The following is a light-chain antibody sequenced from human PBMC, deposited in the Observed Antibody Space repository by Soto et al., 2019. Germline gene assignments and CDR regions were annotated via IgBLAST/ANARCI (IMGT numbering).Light chain of an antibody. J-gene: IGKJ4*01. CDR1: QAISNY. Sequence: DIQMTQSPSSLSASVGDRVTLTCRASQAISNYLAWYQQKPGKAPKLLIYAASTLQSGIPSRFSGSGSGTDFTLTISSLQPEDVATYYCQKYNSAPLLTFGGGTKVEIK. CDR3: QKYNSAPLLT. V-gene: IGKV1-27*01. CDR2: AAS.